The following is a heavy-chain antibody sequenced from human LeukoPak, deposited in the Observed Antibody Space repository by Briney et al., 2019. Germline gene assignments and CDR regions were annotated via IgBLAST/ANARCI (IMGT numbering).Heavy chain of an antibody. V-gene: IGHV3-30*03. D-gene: IGHD6-19*01. Sequence: GRSLRLSCAPSGFTFSSYGMHWVRQSPGPGLEWVAVISYDGSNKYYADSVKGRFTISRDNSKNTLYLQMNSLRAEDTAVYYCARETSSGWGYFHHWGQATLVTVSS. CDR2: ISYDGSNK. J-gene: IGHJ4*02. CDR3: ARETSSGWGYFHH. CDR1: GFTFSSYG.